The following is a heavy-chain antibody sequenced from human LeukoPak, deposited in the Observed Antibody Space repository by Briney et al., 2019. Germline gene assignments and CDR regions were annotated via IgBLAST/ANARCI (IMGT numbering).Heavy chain of an antibody. Sequence: PSETLSLTCAVSGGSISSSNWWSRVRQPPGKGLEWIGEIYHSGSTNYNPSLKSRVTISVDKSKNQFSLKLSSVTAADTAVYYCARIGIRYFDWTYWGQGTLVTVSS. CDR2: IYHSGST. V-gene: IGHV4-4*02. CDR1: GGSISSSNW. CDR3: ARIGIRYFDWTY. J-gene: IGHJ4*02. D-gene: IGHD3-9*01.